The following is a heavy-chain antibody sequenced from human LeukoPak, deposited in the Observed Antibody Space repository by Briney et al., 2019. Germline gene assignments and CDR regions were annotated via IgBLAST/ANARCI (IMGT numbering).Heavy chain of an antibody. CDR2: IYYTGRT. V-gene: IGHV4-59*12. J-gene: IGHJ3*02. CDR3: ARVVLTSGWAFDI. CDR1: GGSISTYY. D-gene: IGHD2-21*02. Sequence: PSETLSLTCTVSGGSISTYYWGWIRQPPGKGLEWIGYIYYTGRTNYSPSLKSRVTISVDTSKEQFSLKLISVTAADTAVYYCARVVLTSGWAFDIWGQGTMVTVSA.